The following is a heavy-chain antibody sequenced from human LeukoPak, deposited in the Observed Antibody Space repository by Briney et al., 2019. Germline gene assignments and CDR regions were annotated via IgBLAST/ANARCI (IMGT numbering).Heavy chain of an antibody. CDR1: GSTFGDYA. CDR3: TRDGSLVRGVIYYYMDV. Sequence: PGRSLRLSCTASGSTFGDYAMSWVRQAPGKGLEWVGFIRSKAYGGTTEYAASVKGRFTISRDDSKSIAYLQMNSLKTEDTAVYYCTRDGSLVRGVIYYYMDVWGKGTTVTVSS. CDR2: IRSKAYGGTT. D-gene: IGHD3-10*01. J-gene: IGHJ6*03. V-gene: IGHV3-49*04.